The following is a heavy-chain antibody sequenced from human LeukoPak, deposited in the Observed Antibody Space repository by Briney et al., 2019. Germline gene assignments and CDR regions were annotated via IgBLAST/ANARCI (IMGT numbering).Heavy chain of an antibody. J-gene: IGHJ4*02. Sequence: WGSLRLSCAASGFTFSSYSMNWVRQAPGKGLEWVSSISSSSSYIYYADSVKGRFTISRDNAKNSLYLQMNSLRAEDTAVYYCAREGEQRGYSGYIDYWGQGTLVTVSS. CDR1: GFTFSSYS. CDR3: AREGEQRGYSGYIDY. D-gene: IGHD5-12*01. CDR2: ISSSSSYI. V-gene: IGHV3-21*01.